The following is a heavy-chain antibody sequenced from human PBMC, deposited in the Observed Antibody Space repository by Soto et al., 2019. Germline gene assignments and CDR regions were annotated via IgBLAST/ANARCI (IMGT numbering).Heavy chain of an antibody. CDR1: GFTFSSYD. J-gene: IGHJ4*02. V-gene: IGHV3-64*01. CDR3: VRRVSGNYDY. D-gene: IGHD1-7*01. Sequence: EVQLAESGGGMVQPGGSLRLSCVASGFTFSSYDMHWVRQAPGKGLEYVSSISSNGGTTYYGNSVKGRFTISRDNSKNTLYLQMGSLRAEDIAVYYCVRRVSGNYDYWGQGTLVTVSS. CDR2: ISSNGGTT.